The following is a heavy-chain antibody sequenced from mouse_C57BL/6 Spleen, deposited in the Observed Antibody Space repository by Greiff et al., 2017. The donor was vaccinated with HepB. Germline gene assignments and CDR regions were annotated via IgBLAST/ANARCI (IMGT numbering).Heavy chain of an antibody. J-gene: IGHJ4*01. CDR2: ILPGSGST. D-gene: IGHD2-4*01. CDR1: GYTFTGYW. Sequence: QVQLKQSGAELMKPGASVKLSCKATGYTFTGYWIEWVQQRPGHGLEWIGEILPGSGSTNYNEKFKGKATFTADTSSNTAYLQLSSLTTEDSAIYYCAIRSIYYDYDDYAMDYWGQGTSVTVSS. CDR3: AIRSIYYDYDDYAMDY. V-gene: IGHV1-9*01.